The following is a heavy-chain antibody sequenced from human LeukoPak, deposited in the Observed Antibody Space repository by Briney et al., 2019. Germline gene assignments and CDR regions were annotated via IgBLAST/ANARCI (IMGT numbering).Heavy chain of an antibody. J-gene: IGHJ4*02. CDR3: AKGGRSSSWYWAY. CDR2: IKQDGSEK. D-gene: IGHD6-13*01. V-gene: IGHV3-7*01. Sequence: GGSLRLSCAASGFTFSNYWITWVRQAPGKGLEWVANIKQDGSEKYYVDSVKGRFTISRDNAKNSLYLQMNSLRAEDTAVYYCAKGGRSSSWYWAYWGQGTLVTVSS. CDR1: GFTFSNYW.